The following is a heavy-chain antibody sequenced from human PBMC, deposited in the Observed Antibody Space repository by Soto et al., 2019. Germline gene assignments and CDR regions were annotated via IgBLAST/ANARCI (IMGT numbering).Heavy chain of an antibody. CDR1: GYTFTSYD. J-gene: IGHJ4*02. D-gene: IGHD6-19*01. CDR3: ARDAGTAVACTGNFDY. CDR2: MNPNSGNT. Sequence: QVQLVQSRAEVKKPGASVKVSCKASGYTFTSYDINWVRQATGQGLEWMGWMNPNSGNTGYAQKLQGRVTMTRNTSISTAYMELSSLRSEDTAVYYCARDAGTAVACTGNFDYWGQGTLVTVSS. V-gene: IGHV1-8*01.